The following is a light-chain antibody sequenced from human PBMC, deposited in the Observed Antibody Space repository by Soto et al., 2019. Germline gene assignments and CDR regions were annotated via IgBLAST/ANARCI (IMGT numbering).Light chain of an antibody. CDR1: NIGSKS. J-gene: IGLJ3*02. Sequence: SYELTQPPSVSVAPGQTARITCGGNNIGSKSVHWYQQKPGQAPVLVVYDDSDWPSGIPERFSGSNSGNTATLTISRVEAGDEADYYCQVWDSSSDLWVFGGGTQLTVL. V-gene: IGLV3-21*02. CDR2: DDS. CDR3: QVWDSSSDLWV.